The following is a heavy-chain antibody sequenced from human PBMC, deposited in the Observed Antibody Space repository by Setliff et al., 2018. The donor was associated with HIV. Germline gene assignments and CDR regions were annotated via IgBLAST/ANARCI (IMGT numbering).Heavy chain of an antibody. CDR3: ARASRLTTVTGGDYYYMDV. CDR2: INPSGDRT. Sequence: ASVKVSCKASGYTFTSHYMHWVRQAPGQGLEWMGIINPSGDRTTYTKKFQGRVTMTRDTSITTAYMELSSLRPDDTAGYYCARASRLTTVTGGDYYYMDVWGKGTTVTVSS. CDR1: GYTFTSHY. J-gene: IGHJ6*03. D-gene: IGHD4-17*01. V-gene: IGHV1-46*01.